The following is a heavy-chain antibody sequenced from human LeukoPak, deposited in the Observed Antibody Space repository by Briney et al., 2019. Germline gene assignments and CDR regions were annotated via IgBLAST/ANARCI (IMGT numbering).Heavy chain of an antibody. CDR1: GFTFSSYW. CDR3: ARDIRTYSNYYYYYGMDV. D-gene: IGHD2-15*01. J-gene: IGHJ6*02. Sequence: GGSLRPSCEASGFTFSSYWMSWVRQAPGKGLEWAANIKQDGSEKYYVDSVKGRFTISRDNAKNSLYLQMNSLRAEDTAVYYCARDIRTYSNYYYYYGMDVWGQGTTVTVSS. V-gene: IGHV3-7*01. CDR2: IKQDGSEK.